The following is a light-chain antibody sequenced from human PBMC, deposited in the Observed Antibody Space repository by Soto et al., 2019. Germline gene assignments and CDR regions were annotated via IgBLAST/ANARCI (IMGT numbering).Light chain of an antibody. CDR2: DVS. Sequence: QSALTQPASVSGSPGQSITISCTGTSSDVGGYNSVSWYQQHPGKAPKVMIFDVSNRPSGVSNRFSGSKSGNMASLTISGLQAEDEADYYCNSFTRSGTVLFGGGTKLTVL. V-gene: IGLV2-14*03. CDR3: NSFTRSGTVL. J-gene: IGLJ2*01. CDR1: SSDVGGYNS.